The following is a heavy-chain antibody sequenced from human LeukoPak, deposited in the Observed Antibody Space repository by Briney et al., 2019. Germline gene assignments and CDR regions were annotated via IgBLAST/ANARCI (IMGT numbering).Heavy chain of an antibody. J-gene: IGHJ3*02. D-gene: IGHD2-2*01. CDR1: GGSISSYY. Sequence: SETLSFSCTVSGGSISSYYWSWIRQPAGKGLEWIGRIYTSGSTNYNPSLKSRVTMSVDTSKNQFSLKLSSVTAADTAVYYCARAGDCSSISCHDAFDIWGQGTMVTVSS. CDR2: IYTSGST. CDR3: ARAGDCSSISCHDAFDI. V-gene: IGHV4-4*07.